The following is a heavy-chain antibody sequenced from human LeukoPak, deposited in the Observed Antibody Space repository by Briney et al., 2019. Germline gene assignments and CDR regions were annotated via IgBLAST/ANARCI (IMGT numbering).Heavy chain of an antibody. Sequence: ASVKVSCKASGYTFTGYYMHWVRQAPGQGLERMGWINPNSGGTNYAQKFQGRDTMTRDTSISTAYMELSRLRSDDTAVYYCAREGMGSSTSCYDYWGQGTLVTVSS. CDR1: GYTFTGYY. J-gene: IGHJ4*02. CDR2: INPNSGGT. CDR3: AREGMGSSTSCYDY. V-gene: IGHV1-2*02. D-gene: IGHD2-2*01.